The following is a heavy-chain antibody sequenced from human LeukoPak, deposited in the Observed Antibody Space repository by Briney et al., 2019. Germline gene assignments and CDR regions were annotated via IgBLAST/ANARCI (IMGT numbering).Heavy chain of an antibody. V-gene: IGHV4-31*03. Sequence: PSETLSLTCTVSGGSISSGNYYWSWIRQHPGKGLEWIGYIYYSGSTYYNPSLKSRVTISVGTSKNQFSLKLSSVTAADTAVYYCARVPIRDYYGSGSFDYWGQGTLVTVSS. CDR3: ARVPIRDYYGSGSFDY. J-gene: IGHJ4*02. CDR1: GGSISSGNYY. D-gene: IGHD3-10*01. CDR2: IYYSGST.